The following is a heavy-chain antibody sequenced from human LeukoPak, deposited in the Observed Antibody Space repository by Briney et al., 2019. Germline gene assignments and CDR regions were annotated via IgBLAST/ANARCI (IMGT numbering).Heavy chain of an antibody. CDR3: AKVDLEYYYDSSGSLLDY. J-gene: IGHJ4*02. D-gene: IGHD3-22*01. CDR1: GFTFSSYG. CDR2: IWYDGSNK. Sequence: PGRSLRLSCAASGFTFSSYGMHRVRQAPGKGLEWVAVIWYDGSNKYYADSVKGRFTISRDNTKNTLYLQMNSLRAEDTAVYYCAKVDLEYYYDSSGSLLDYWGQGTLVTVSS. V-gene: IGHV3-33*06.